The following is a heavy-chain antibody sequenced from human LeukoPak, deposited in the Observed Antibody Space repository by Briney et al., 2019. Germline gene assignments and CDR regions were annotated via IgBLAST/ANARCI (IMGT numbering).Heavy chain of an antibody. J-gene: IGHJ4*02. D-gene: IGHD5-18*01. CDR1: GFSFSSYN. Sequence: GGSLRLSCAASGFSFSSYNMNWVRQAPGKGLEWVSFISSNIYYVDSVKGRFTISRDNAKNSLYLQMNSLRAEDTAVYYCARAPGYRGFLDYWGQGNLVTVSS. CDR2: ISSNI. CDR3: ARAPGYRGFLDY. V-gene: IGHV3-21*01.